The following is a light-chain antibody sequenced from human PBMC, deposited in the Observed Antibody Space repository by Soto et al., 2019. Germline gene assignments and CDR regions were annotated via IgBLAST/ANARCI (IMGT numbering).Light chain of an antibody. Sequence: QSALTQPASVSGSPGQSITISCTGTSGDVGGYYYVSWYQQLPGKAPKLMISEVSNRPSGVSNRFSGSKSGNTASLTISGLQDEDEADYSCSSYTAGGTIFGTGTKVTVL. V-gene: IGLV2-14*01. J-gene: IGLJ1*01. CDR3: SSYTAGGTI. CDR2: EVS. CDR1: SGDVGGYYY.